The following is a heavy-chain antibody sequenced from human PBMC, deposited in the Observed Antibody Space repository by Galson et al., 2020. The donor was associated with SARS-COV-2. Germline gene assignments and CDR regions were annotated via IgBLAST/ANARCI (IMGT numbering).Heavy chain of an antibody. J-gene: IGHJ4*02. D-gene: IGHD1-26*01. Sequence: GESLKIYCQGSGYSFTSYWIGRVRQMPGQGLEWMGIIYPGDPDTRYSPSFQGQVTISAVKSISTAYLQWSSLKASDTAMYYCARLPGGGSLADYWGQGTLVTVSS. CDR2: IYPGDPDT. V-gene: IGHV5-51*01. CDR1: GYSFTSYW. CDR3: ARLPGGGSLADY.